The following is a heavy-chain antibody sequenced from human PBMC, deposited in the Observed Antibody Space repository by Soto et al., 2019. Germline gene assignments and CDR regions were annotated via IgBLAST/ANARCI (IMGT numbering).Heavy chain of an antibody. CDR3: AKGANSSPHSCCEY. J-gene: IGHJ4*02. Sequence: HPGGTLRLSCSATGFTNSTYAMSWVRQGPGKGLEWVSVISGSDDRTFYADSVKGRFTISRDNPKNTLYLQMNSLRAEDTAVYYCAKGANSSPHSCCEYWGQGNLVTVS. CDR2: ISGSDDRT. V-gene: IGHV3-23*01. CDR1: GFTNSTYA. D-gene: IGHD2-15*01.